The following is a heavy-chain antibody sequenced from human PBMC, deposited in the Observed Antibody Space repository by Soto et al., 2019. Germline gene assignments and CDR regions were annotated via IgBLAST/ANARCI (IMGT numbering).Heavy chain of an antibody. CDR3: ARSYSSSSGKGWFDP. CDR2: IYYSGST. V-gene: IGHV4-39*01. D-gene: IGHD6-6*01. Sequence: PSETLSLTCTVSGGSISSSSYYWGWIRQPPGKGLEWIGSIYYSGSTYYNPSLKSRVTISVDTSKNQFSLRLSSVTAADTAVYYCARSYSSSSGKGWFDPWGQGTLVTV. CDR1: GGSISSSSYY. J-gene: IGHJ5*02.